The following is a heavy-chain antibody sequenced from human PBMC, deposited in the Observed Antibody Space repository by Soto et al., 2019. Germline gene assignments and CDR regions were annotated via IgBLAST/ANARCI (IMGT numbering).Heavy chain of an antibody. CDR1: GFTFSTYD. CDR3: ARAGYYDSSGPIPSYYYYGMDV. D-gene: IGHD3-22*01. V-gene: IGHV3-13*04. J-gene: IGHJ6*02. Sequence: EVQLVESGGGLVQPGGSLRLSCAASGFTFSTYDMHWVRQATGKGLEWVSGIDIAGDTYYPDSVKGRFTISRENGKNSLYLQMNSLRAGDTAVYYCARAGYYDSSGPIPSYYYYGMDVWGQGTTVTVSS. CDR2: IDIAGDT.